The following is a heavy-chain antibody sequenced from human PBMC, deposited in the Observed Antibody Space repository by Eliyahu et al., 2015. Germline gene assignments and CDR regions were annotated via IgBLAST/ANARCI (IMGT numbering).Heavy chain of an antibody. J-gene: IGHJ4*02. V-gene: IGHV1-2*04. Sequence: QVQLVQSGAEVKKPGASVKVSCKASGYTFTGYYMHXVRQAPGQGLEWMGRINPNSGGTNYAQKFQGWVTMTRDTSISTAYMELSRLTSDDTAVYYCARGLTYGDFVGFDNWGQGTLVTVSS. CDR2: INPNSGGT. CDR3: ARGLTYGDFVGFDN. CDR1: GYTFTGYY. D-gene: IGHD4-17*01.